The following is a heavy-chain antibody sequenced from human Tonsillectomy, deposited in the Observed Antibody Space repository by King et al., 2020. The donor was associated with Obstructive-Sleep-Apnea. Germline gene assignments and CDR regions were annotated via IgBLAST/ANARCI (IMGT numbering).Heavy chain of an antibody. J-gene: IGHJ5*02. CDR3: AKDMSSGWYGPSDT. D-gene: IGHD6-13*01. Sequence: VQLVESGGGLVPPGRSLRLSCAASGFTFDDYAIHWVRQAPGKGLEWVSGINWNSGSIGYAASVRGRFTISRDNAKNSVYLQMNSLRAEDTALYYCAKDMSSGWYGPSDTWGQGTLVTVSS. CDR1: GFTFDDYA. V-gene: IGHV3-9*01. CDR2: INWNSGSI.